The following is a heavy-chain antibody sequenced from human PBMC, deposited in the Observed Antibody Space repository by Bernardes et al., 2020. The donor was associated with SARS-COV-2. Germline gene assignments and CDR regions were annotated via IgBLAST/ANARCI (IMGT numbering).Heavy chain of an antibody. J-gene: IGHJ5*02. CDR3: ARRFYDILTGYAAMFDP. D-gene: IGHD3-9*01. CDR1: GGSIRSSTYY. Sequence: LSLTCTVSGGSIRSSTYYWDWIRQTPGKGLEWIGNVYYSGSTNYNPSLKSRVTMSVDTSKNQFSLKLSSVTAADTAVYYCARRFYDILTGYAAMFDPWGQGTLVIVTS. V-gene: IGHV4-39*01. CDR2: VYYSGST.